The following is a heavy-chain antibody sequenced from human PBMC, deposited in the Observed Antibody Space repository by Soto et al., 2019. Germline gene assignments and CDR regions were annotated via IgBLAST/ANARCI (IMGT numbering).Heavy chain of an antibody. D-gene: IGHD3-3*01. Sequence: SETLSLTCTVSGGSISSSSYYWGWIRQPPGKGLEWMGCIYYSGSTYYNPSLKSRVTISVDTSKNQFSLKLSSVTAADTAVYYCASGGGLLRYYYGMDVWGQGTTVTVSS. CDR3: ASGGGLLRYYYGMDV. J-gene: IGHJ6*02. V-gene: IGHV4-39*01. CDR1: GGSISSSSYY. CDR2: IYYSGST.